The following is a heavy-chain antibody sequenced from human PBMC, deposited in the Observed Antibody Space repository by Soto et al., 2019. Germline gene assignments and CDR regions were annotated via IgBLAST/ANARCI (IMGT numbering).Heavy chain of an antibody. CDR1: GFTFSSYG. D-gene: IGHD6-13*01. CDR2: ISYDGSNK. Sequence: QVQLVESGGGVVQPGRSLRLSCAASGFTFSSYGMHWVRQAPGKGLEWVAVISYDGSNKSYADSVKGRFTISRDHSKNXXYLQMNSLGAEDTAVYYCAKDRTIAAAGIKGFFDYWGQGTLVTVSS. CDR3: AKDRTIAAAGIKGFFDY. V-gene: IGHV3-30*18. J-gene: IGHJ4*02.